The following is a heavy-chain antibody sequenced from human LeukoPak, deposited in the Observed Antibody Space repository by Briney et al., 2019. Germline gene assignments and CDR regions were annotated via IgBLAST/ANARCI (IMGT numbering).Heavy chain of an antibody. J-gene: IGHJ5*02. D-gene: IGHD3-22*01. Sequence: GGSLRLSCAASGFTFSSYSMNWVRQAPGKGLEWVSSISSSSSYIYYADSVKGRFTISRDNAKNSLYLQMNSLRAEDTAVYYCARDLHLTMISLEGPPWGQGTLVTVSS. CDR3: ARDLHLTMISLEGPP. V-gene: IGHV3-21*01. CDR1: GFTFSSYS. CDR2: ISSSSSYI.